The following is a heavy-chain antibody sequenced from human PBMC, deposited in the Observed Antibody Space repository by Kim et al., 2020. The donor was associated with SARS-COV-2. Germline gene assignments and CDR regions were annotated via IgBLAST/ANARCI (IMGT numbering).Heavy chain of an antibody. Sequence: SETLSLTCTVSGGSISSSSYYWGWIRQPPGQGLEWIGSIYYSGSTYYNPSLKRRVTISVDTSKNQFSLKLSSVTAAATAVYCCARVLLTDYWGQGTLVTVSS. D-gene: IGHD3-9*01. CDR2: IYYSGST. J-gene: IGHJ4*02. CDR1: GGSISSSSYY. V-gene: IGHV4-39*07. CDR3: ARVLLTDY.